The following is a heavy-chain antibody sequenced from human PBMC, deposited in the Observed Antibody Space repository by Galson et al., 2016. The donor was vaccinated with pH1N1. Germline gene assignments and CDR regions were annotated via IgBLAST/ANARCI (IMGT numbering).Heavy chain of an antibody. Sequence: LRLSCAASGFTFNKYAMTWVRQAPGKGLEWVSAISGSGRDTYYADSVKGRFTISRDNSKDTVYLQMNSLTVEDTAIYYCAKVPRRGFNAHGVDYWGQGTLVTVSS. CDR1: GFTFNKYA. D-gene: IGHD5-12*01. V-gene: IGHV3-23*01. CDR2: ISGSGRDT. J-gene: IGHJ4*02. CDR3: AKVPRRGFNAHGVDY.